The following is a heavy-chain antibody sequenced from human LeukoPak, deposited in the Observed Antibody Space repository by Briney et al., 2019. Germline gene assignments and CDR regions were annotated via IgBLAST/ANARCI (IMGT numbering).Heavy chain of an antibody. Sequence: ASVTVSCKASGYTFTGYYMHWVRQAPGQGLEWMGWINPNSGGTNYAQKFQGRVTMTRDTSISTAYMELSRLRSDDTAVYYCARLTGYSYGPNWFDPWGQGTLVTVSS. D-gene: IGHD5-18*01. CDR1: GYTFTGYY. J-gene: IGHJ5*02. CDR3: ARLTGYSYGPNWFDP. V-gene: IGHV1-2*02. CDR2: INPNSGGT.